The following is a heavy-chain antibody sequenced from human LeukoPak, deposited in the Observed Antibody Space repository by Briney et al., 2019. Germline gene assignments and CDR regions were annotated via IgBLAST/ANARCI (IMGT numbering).Heavy chain of an antibody. J-gene: IGHJ4*02. CDR1: GFIFNNYA. Sequence: GRSLRLSCAGSGFIFNNYAMHWVRQPPGKGLEWVSGISWNSGSIDYADSVKGRFTISRDNAKNSLYLQMNSLRAEDTAVYYCARGQRGPNDYWGQGTLVTVSS. CDR2: ISWNSGSI. CDR3: ARGQRGPNDY. V-gene: IGHV3-9*01.